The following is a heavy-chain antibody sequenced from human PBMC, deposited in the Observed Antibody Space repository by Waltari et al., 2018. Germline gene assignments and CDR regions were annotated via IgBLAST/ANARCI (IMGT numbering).Heavy chain of an antibody. CDR2: MNPNMGNT. CDR3: ARGSRGRAVAGRRLDY. CDR1: GYTFTSYD. J-gene: IGHJ4*02. Sequence: QVQLVQSGAEVKKPGASVKVSCKASGYTFTSYDINWVRQATGQGLEWMGGMNPNMGNTGDAQKFQGRVTMTRNTSISTAYMELSSLRSEDTAVYYCARGSRGRAVAGRRLDYWGQGTLVTVSS. D-gene: IGHD6-19*01. V-gene: IGHV1-8*01.